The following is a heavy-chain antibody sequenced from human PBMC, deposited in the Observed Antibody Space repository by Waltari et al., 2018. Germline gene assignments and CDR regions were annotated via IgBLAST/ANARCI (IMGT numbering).Heavy chain of an antibody. CDR1: GFTFSSYT. Sequence: QVQLVESGGGVVQPGRSLRLSCAASGFTFSSYTYRWVRQAPGQGLGWMGRIIPILGIAKYAQKFQGRVTITADKSTSTAYMELSSLRSEDTAVYYCAKEDRYDYVGGSYRSDYFDYWGQGTLVTVSS. CDR2: IIPILGIA. D-gene: IGHD3-16*02. V-gene: IGHV1-69*09. CDR3: AKEDRYDYVGGSYRSDYFDY. J-gene: IGHJ4*02.